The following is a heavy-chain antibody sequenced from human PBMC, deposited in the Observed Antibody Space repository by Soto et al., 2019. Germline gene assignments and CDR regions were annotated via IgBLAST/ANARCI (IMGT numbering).Heavy chain of an antibody. CDR1: GFTFSSYG. J-gene: IGHJ4*02. CDR2: IWYDGSNK. CDR3: AREHPIGYCSSTSCYALDY. D-gene: IGHD2-2*01. V-gene: IGHV3-33*01. Sequence: GGSLRLSCAASGFTFSSYGMHWVRQAPGKGLEWVAVIWYDGSNKYYADSVKGRFTISRGNSKNTLYLQMNSLRAEDTAVYYCAREHPIGYCSSTSCYALDYWGQGTLVTV.